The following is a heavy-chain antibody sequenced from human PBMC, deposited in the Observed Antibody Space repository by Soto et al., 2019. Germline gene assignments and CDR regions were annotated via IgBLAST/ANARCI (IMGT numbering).Heavy chain of an antibody. CDR3: VRGTRDCRTSSCHSPQGYFRHDLDV. CDR2: IIPMFSSP. D-gene: IGHD5-18*01. V-gene: IGHV1-69*13. J-gene: IGHJ6*02. CDR1: VGTLGSYA. Sequence: SVKVSCKASVGTLGSYAISWVRQAPGQGLEWMGGIIPMFSSPAYEQKFRGRVSISADASTSTAYMDLSSLKSEDSADYYCVRGTRDCRTSSCHSPQGYFRHDLDVWGPGTTVTVSS.